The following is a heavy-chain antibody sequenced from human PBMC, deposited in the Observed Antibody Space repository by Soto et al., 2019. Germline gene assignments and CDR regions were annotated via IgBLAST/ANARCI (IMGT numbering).Heavy chain of an antibody. CDR1: GISLSTSGVG. V-gene: IGHV2-5*01. D-gene: IGHD6-6*01. CDR3: ARGLASLPVLAFDI. CDR2: IYWNDDK. Sequence: QITLKGSGPTLVKPTQTLTLTCSLSGISLSTSGVGVGWIRQPPGKALEWLALIYWNDDKHYSPSLKSRLTITKDTSKNQAVLTMTNMDPVDTATYFCARGLASLPVLAFDIWGQGTMVTVSS. J-gene: IGHJ3*02.